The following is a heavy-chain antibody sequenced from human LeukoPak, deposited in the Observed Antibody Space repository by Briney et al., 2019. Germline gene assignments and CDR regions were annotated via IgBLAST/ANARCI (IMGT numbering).Heavy chain of an antibody. CDR3: AILTGTPNWFDP. V-gene: IGHV3-20*01. Sequence: GGSLRLSCAASGFTFDDYGMSWVRQAPGKGLEWVSGINWNGGSTGYADSVKGRFTISRDNAKNSLYLQTNSLRAEDTALYHCAILTGTPNWFDPWGQGTLVTVSS. J-gene: IGHJ5*02. CDR1: GFTFDDYG. CDR2: INWNGGST. D-gene: IGHD1-1*01.